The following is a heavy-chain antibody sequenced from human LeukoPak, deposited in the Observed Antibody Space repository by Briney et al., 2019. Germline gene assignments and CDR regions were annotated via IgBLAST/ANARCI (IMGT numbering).Heavy chain of an antibody. V-gene: IGHV4-59*08. CDR2: IYYSGST. CDR3: ARHPSGSGWIRAAFDI. D-gene: IGHD6-19*01. Sequence: SETLSLTCTVSGGSISSYYWSWIRQPPEKGLEWVGYIYYSGSTNYNPSLKSRVTISVDTSKNQFSLKLSSVTAADTAVYDCARHPSGSGWIRAAFDIWGQGTMVTVSS. J-gene: IGHJ3*02. CDR1: GGSISSYY.